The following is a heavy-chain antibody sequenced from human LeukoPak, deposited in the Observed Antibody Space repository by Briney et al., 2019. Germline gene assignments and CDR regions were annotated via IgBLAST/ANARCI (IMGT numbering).Heavy chain of an antibody. CDR2: INPDSGGT. CDR1: GYTFTSYY. CDR3: ARGGGNSGTDY. D-gene: IGHD4-23*01. Sequence: ASAKVSCKASGYTFTSYYMHWVRQAPGQGLEWMAWINPDSGGTHYAQKFQGRVTVASDTSISTAYMDLSRLTSDDTAVYYCARGGGNSGTDYWGQGTLVTVSS. V-gene: IGHV1-2*02. J-gene: IGHJ4*02.